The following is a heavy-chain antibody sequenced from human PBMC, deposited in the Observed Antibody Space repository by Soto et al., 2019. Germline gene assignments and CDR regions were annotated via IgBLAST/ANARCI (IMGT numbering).Heavy chain of an antibody. CDR1: GGLFSSFA. D-gene: IGHD3-16*01. V-gene: IGHV1-69*01. CDR2: IIPVFGTT. CDR3: ARGGGPYVWFNEF. J-gene: IGHJ4*02. Sequence: QEQLVQSGAEVKKPGLSVKVSCKDSGGLFSSFAISWVRQAPGQGLEWMGGIIPVFGTTKYAQKFQGRGTITADESTNTAYMELSSLTSDDTAMYYCARGGGPYVWFNEFWGQGTQVTVSS.